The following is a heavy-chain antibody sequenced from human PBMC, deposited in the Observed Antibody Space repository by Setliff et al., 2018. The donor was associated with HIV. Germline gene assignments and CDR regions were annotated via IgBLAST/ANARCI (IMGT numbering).Heavy chain of an antibody. CDR2: INHSGST. Sequence: SETLSLTCTVSGGSISSYYWSWIRKPPGKGLEWIGEINHSGSTNYNPSLKSRVTISVDTSKNQFSLKLSSVTAADTAVYYCARGGRSLAAQTWFDPWGQGTLVTVSS. CDR3: ARGGRSLAAQTWFDP. J-gene: IGHJ5*02. CDR1: GGSISSYY. V-gene: IGHV4-34*01. D-gene: IGHD6-6*01.